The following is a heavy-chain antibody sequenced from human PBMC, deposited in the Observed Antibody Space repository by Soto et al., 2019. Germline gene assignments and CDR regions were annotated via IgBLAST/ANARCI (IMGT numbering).Heavy chain of an antibody. CDR1: GGSISGSYYY. V-gene: IGHV4-39*01. Sequence: PSETLSLTCAVSGGSISGSYYYWGWLRQSPGRGPEWIGSVFYTGFTSYNPSLESRVSVSVDTSKNQFSLMVSAVTAADTAVYYCASSQKGYNWNYFDHWGQGALVTVSS. D-gene: IGHD1-20*01. CDR3: ASSQKGYNWNYFDH. CDR2: VFYTGFT. J-gene: IGHJ4*02.